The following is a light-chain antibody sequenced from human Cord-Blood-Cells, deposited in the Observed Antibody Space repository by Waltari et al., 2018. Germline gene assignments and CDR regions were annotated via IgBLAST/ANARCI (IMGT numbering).Light chain of an antibody. Sequence: SSELTQDPAVSVALGQTVRITCQGDSLRSYYASWYQQKPGQAPVLVIYGKNNRPSGIPDRFSGSSPGHTAPLTITGAQAEEAADYYCNSRDSSGNHLVFGGGTKLTVL. J-gene: IGLJ2*01. CDR3: NSRDSSGNHLV. V-gene: IGLV3-19*01. CDR1: SLRSYY. CDR2: GKN.